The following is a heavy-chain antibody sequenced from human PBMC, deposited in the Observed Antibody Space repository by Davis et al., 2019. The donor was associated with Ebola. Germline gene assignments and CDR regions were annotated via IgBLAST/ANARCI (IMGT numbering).Heavy chain of an antibody. CDR1: GFTFRSYW. Sequence: GGSLRLSCAASGFTFRSYWMSWVRQAPGKGLEWVANIKQDGSEKYYIDSVKGRFSISRDNAKNSLYLQMNSLRGEDTAVYYCARGLRMVIGYDILTGYTNGYHFDPWGQGTLVTVSS. D-gene: IGHD3-9*01. V-gene: IGHV3-7*01. CDR2: IKQDGSEK. J-gene: IGHJ5*02. CDR3: ARGLRMVIGYDILTGYTNGYHFDP.